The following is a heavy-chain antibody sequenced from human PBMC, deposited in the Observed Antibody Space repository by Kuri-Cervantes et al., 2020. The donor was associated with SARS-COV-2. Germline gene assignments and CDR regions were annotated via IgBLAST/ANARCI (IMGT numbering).Heavy chain of an antibody. J-gene: IGHJ4*02. D-gene: IGHD5-12*01. CDR1: GFTFSSYW. Sequence: GESLKISCAASGFTFSSYWMSWVRQAPGKGLEWVANIKQDGSEKYYVDSVKGRFTISRDNAKNSLYLQMNSLRAEDTAVYYCAREGRGYAYFDYWGQGTLVTAPQ. CDR3: AREGRGYAYFDY. CDR2: IKQDGSEK. V-gene: IGHV3-7*01.